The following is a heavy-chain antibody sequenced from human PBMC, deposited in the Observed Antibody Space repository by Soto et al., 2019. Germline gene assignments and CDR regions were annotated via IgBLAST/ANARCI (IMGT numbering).Heavy chain of an antibody. V-gene: IGHV4-30-2*01. D-gene: IGHD2-15*01. J-gene: IGHJ4*02. Sequence: SETLSLTCAVSCGSISSGGYSWSWIRQPPGKGLEWIGYIYHSGSTYYNPSLKSRVTISVDRSKNQFSLKLSSVTAADTAVYYCARGQVVAAQHWGQGTLVTVS. CDR3: ARGQVVAAQH. CDR1: CGSISSGGYS. CDR2: IYHSGST.